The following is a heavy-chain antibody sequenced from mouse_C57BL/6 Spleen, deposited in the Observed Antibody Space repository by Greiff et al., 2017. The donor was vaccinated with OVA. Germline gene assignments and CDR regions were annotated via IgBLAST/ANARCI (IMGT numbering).Heavy chain of an antibody. CDR2: INPYNGGT. CDR1: GYTFTDYY. J-gene: IGHJ3*01. V-gene: IGHV1-19*01. D-gene: IGHD3-3*01. Sequence: EVKLQQSGPVLVKPGASVKMSCKASGYTFTDYYMNWVKQSHGKSLEWIGVINPYNGGTSYNQKFKGKATLTVDKSSSTAYMELNSLTSEDSAVYYCATRGELLFAYWGQGTLVTVSA. CDR3: ATRGELLFAY.